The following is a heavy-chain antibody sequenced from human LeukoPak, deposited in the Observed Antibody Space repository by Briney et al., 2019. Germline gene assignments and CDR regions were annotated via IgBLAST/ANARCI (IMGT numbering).Heavy chain of an antibody. CDR3: ARDIVVVPAASGRPGYFDL. CDR2: IYTSGST. D-gene: IGHD2-2*01. J-gene: IGHJ2*01. Sequence: SETLSLTCTVSGGSISSYYWSWIRQPAGKGLEWIGRIYTSGSTNYNPSLKSRVTMSVDTSKNQFSLKLSSVTAADTAVYYCARDIVVVPAASGRPGYFDLWGRGTLVTVSS. V-gene: IGHV4-4*07. CDR1: GGSISSYY.